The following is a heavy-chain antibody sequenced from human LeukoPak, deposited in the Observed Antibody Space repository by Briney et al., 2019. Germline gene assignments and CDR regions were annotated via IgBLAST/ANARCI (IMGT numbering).Heavy chain of an antibody. CDR1: GFTFSSYS. Sequence: PGGSLRLSCAASGFTFSSYSMNWVRQAPGKGLEWVSYISSSSSTIYYADSVKGRFTISRDNAKNSLYLQMNSLRAEDTAVYYCAKFRGGSCYRYWGQGTLVTVSS. D-gene: IGHD2-15*01. CDR3: AKFRGGSCYRY. CDR2: ISSSSSTI. V-gene: IGHV3-48*01. J-gene: IGHJ4*02.